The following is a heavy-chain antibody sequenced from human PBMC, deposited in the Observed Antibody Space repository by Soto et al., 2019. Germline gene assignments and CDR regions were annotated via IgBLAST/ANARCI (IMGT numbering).Heavy chain of an antibody. Sequence: GGSLRLSCAASGFTFSSYWMSWVRQAPGKGLEWVANIKQDGSEKYYVDSVKGRFTISRDNAKNSLYLQMNSLRAEDTAVYYCARGRSILLWFGEVGQDYYYYYMDVWGKGTTVAVSS. CDR2: IKQDGSEK. CDR3: ARGRSILLWFGEVGQDYYYYYMDV. V-gene: IGHV3-7*01. D-gene: IGHD3-10*01. J-gene: IGHJ6*03. CDR1: GFTFSSYW.